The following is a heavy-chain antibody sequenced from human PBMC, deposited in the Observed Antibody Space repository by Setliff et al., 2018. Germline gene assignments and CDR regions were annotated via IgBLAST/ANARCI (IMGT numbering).Heavy chain of an antibody. V-gene: IGHV1-46*01. CDR3: ARVIGGLRSHLASLDY. Sequence: GASVKVSCKASGYTFTSYYMHWVRQAPGQGLEWMGIINPSGGSTSYAQKFQGRVTMTRDTSTSTVYMELSSLRSEDTAVYYCARVIGGLRSHLASLDYWGQGTLVTV. CDR2: INPSGGST. J-gene: IGHJ4*02. D-gene: IGHD4-17*01. CDR1: GYTFTSYY.